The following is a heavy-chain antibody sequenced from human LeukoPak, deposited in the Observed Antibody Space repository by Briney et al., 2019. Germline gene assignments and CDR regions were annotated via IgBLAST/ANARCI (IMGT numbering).Heavy chain of an antibody. Sequence: PGRSLRLSCVASGFTFNNFALSWVRQAPGKGLEWVSLISASGGLTYDADSAKGRFTISRDNSNNTVYLQMNSLRAEDTGVYFCAKGGGIVATVPPNYFDSWGQGTLVTVSS. V-gene: IGHV3-23*01. CDR2: ISASGGLT. CDR3: AKGGGIVATVPPNYFDS. J-gene: IGHJ4*02. CDR1: GFTFNNFA. D-gene: IGHD5-12*01.